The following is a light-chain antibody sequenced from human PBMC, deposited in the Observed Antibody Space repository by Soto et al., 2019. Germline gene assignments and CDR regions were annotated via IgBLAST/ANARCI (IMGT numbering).Light chain of an antibody. CDR3: QQRSTSIT. V-gene: IGKV3-11*01. CDR1: QTVSSY. CDR2: DAS. Sequence: IVLTQSPATLSLWPGETAILSCRASQTVSSYLSWYQHKPGQAPRLLIYDASKRAPGIPARFSGSGSGTDFTITISSLEPEDFAVYYCQQRSTSITFGQGTRLEIE. J-gene: IGKJ5*01.